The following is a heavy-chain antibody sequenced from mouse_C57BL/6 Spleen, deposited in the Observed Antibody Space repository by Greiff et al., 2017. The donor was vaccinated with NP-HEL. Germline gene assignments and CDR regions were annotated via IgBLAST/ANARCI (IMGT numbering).Heavy chain of an antibody. J-gene: IGHJ1*03. CDR3: TRYYGSSPPAFDV. CDR1: GFNIKDDY. CDR2: IDPENGDT. D-gene: IGHD1-1*01. V-gene: IGHV14-4*01. Sequence: EVKLQESGAELVRPGASVKLSCTASGFNIKDDYMHWVKQRPEQGLEWIGWIDPENGDTEYASKVQGKATITADTPSNTSYLQLSSLTSEDTAVYYCTRYYGSSPPAFDVWGTGTTVTVSS.